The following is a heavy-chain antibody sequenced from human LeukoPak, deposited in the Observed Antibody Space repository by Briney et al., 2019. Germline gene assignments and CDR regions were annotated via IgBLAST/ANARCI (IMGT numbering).Heavy chain of an antibody. J-gene: IGHJ3*02. CDR3: ATVSPPFSGYGVRAAFDI. D-gene: IGHD3-22*01. CDR1: GYTFTGYY. V-gene: IGHV1-2*04. CDR2: INPNSGGT. Sequence: ASVKVSCKASGYTFTGYYMHWVRQAPGQGLEWMGWINPNSGGTNYAQKFQGWVTMTRDTSISTAYMELSSLRSEDTAVYYCATVSPPFSGYGVRAAFDIWGQGTMVTVSS.